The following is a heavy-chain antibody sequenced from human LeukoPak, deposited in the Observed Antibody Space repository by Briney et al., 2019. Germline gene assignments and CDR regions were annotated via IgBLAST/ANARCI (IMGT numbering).Heavy chain of an antibody. D-gene: IGHD3-10*01. CDR3: ARDMVRGVSGNWFDP. V-gene: IGHV3-21*01. CDR2: ISSSSSYI. Sequence: GGSLRLSCAASGFTFSSYSMNWVRQAPGKGLEWVSSISSSSSYIYYADSVKGRFTISRDNAKNSLYLQMNSLRAGDTAVYYCARDMVRGVSGNWFDPWGQGTLVTVSS. J-gene: IGHJ5*02. CDR1: GFTFSSYS.